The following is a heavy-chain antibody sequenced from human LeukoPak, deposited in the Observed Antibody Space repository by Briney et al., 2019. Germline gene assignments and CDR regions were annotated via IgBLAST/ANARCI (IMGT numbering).Heavy chain of an antibody. CDR3: ATDGSGDYSNNYYRDV. V-gene: IGHV1-69-2*01. CDR1: GYTFTDYY. J-gene: IGHJ6*03. D-gene: IGHD4-11*01. Sequence: ASVKVSCKVSGYTFTDYYMHWVQQAPGKGLEWMGLVDPEDGETIYAEKFQGRVTITADTSTDTAYMELSSLRSEDTAVCYCATDGSGDYSNNYYRDVWGKGTTVTVSS. CDR2: VDPEDGET.